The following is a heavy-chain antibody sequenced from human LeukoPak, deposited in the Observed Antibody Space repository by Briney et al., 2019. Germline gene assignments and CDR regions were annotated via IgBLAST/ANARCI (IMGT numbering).Heavy chain of an antibody. CDR2: INAGNGNT. Sequence: ASVKVSCKASGYTFTSYAMHWVRQAPGQRLEWMGWINAGNGNTKYSQKLQGRVTITRDTSASTAYTELSSLRSEDTAVYYCARDPVPAGLDYWGQGTLVTVSS. CDR1: GYTFTSYA. J-gene: IGHJ4*02. CDR3: ARDPVPAGLDY. V-gene: IGHV1-3*01. D-gene: IGHD2-2*01.